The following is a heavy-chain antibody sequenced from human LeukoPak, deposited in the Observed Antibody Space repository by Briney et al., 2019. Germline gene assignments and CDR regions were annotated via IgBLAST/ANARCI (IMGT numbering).Heavy chain of an antibody. CDR1: GFSFSGSW. J-gene: IGHJ3*02. CDR2: MNPDGSTI. CDR3: ASDPLNGALDI. Sequence: GGSLRLSCTASGFSFSGSWMSWVRQLPGKGLEWLADMNPDGSTIVYVDSVKGRFTISRNNAKNSVYLQMDGLRAEDTAVYYCASDPLNGALDIWGQGTLVTVSS. V-gene: IGHV3-7*01.